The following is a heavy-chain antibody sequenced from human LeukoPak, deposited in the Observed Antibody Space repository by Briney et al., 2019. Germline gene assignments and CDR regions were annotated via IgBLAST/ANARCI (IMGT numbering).Heavy chain of an antibody. CDR3: AKDSYYGPGNYYFYFDY. D-gene: IGHD3-10*01. CDR2: ISGVGGST. J-gene: IGHJ4*02. V-gene: IGHV3-23*01. CDR1: GFAFSSYT. Sequence: PGRSLRLPCAASGFAFSSYTMSWVRQAPGKGLEWVSAISGVGGSTYYADSVKGRFTISRDNSKNTLYLQMNSLRAEDTAVYYCAKDSYYGPGNYYFYFDYWGQGTLVTVSS.